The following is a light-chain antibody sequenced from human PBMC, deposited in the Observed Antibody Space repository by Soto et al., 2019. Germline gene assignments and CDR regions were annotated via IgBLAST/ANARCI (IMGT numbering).Light chain of an antibody. CDR2: DDR. CDR1: NIGVKN. Sequence: SYELTQPPSVSVAPGQTATMTCAGNNIGVKNVHWFQQKPGQAPVLVVYDDRDRPSGSPERFSGSNSGNTATLTISRVEAGDEADYYCQVWDSGSDHVVFGGGTKLTVL. CDR3: QVWDSGSDHVV. V-gene: IGLV3-21*02. J-gene: IGLJ3*02.